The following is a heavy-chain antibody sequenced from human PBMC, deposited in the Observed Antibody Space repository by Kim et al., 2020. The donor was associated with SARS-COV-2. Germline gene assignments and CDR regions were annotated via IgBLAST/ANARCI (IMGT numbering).Heavy chain of an antibody. Sequence: SETLSLTCNVSGGPIRSYYWAWIRQPPGKRLEYIGYVYHTGNTEYNPSLRGRVTISLDTSKRQVSLTLTSVTAADTAVYYCASTGVGAVGWFDPWGQGTLVTVSS. CDR2: VYHTGNT. CDR1: GGPIRSYY. D-gene: IGHD1-26*01. J-gene: IGHJ5*02. CDR3: ASTGVGAVGWFDP. V-gene: IGHV4-59*01.